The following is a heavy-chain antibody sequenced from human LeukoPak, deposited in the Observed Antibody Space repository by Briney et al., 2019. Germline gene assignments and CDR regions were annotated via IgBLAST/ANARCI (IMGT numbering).Heavy chain of an antibody. D-gene: IGHD2-15*01. V-gene: IGHV4-34*01. CDR3: GRAPSS. Sequence: SETLSLTCAVYGGSFSGYYWSWIRQPPGKGLEWIGEIYHSGSTNYNPSLKSRVTISVDTSKNQFSLKLSSVTAADTAVYFCGRAPSSWGQGILVTVSS. J-gene: IGHJ5*02. CDR1: GGSFSGYY. CDR2: IYHSGST.